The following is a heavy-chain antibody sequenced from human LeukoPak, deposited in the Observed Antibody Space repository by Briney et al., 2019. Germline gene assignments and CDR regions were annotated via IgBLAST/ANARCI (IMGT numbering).Heavy chain of an antibody. CDR1: GGATTNFY. Sequence: SETLSLTCTVSGGATTNFYWSWIRQSAGKGLEWIGQIYGSGGTNYNPSLKSRVTMSADKSKNQISLRLTSVTAADTAVYYCARNRASYYGEIPFDVWGQGTMVTVSS. J-gene: IGHJ3*01. D-gene: IGHD3-22*01. CDR2: IYGSGGT. CDR3: ARNRASYYGEIPFDV. V-gene: IGHV4-4*07.